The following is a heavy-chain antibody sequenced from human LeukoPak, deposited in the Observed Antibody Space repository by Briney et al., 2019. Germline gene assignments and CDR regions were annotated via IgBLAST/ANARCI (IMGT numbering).Heavy chain of an antibody. Sequence: ASVKVSCKASGYTYTSYAMNWVRQAPGQGLEWMGWINTNTGNPTYARGFTGRFVFSLDTSVSTAYLQISSLKAEDTAVYYCARGFCSGDTCYRNFDYWGQGTLVTVSS. CDR2: INTNTGNP. CDR1: GYTYTSYA. D-gene: IGHD2-15*01. V-gene: IGHV7-4-1*02. CDR3: ARGFCSGDTCYRNFDY. J-gene: IGHJ4*02.